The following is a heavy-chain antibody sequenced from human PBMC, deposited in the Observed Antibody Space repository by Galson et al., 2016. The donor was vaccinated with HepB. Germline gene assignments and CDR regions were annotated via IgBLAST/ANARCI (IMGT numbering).Heavy chain of an antibody. CDR3: AKDRYFYDSSGYYDY. V-gene: IGHV3-23*01. CDR2: ISGTGGST. J-gene: IGHJ4*02. CDR1: GFTFSSYA. Sequence: SLRLSCAASGFTFSSYAMSWVRQAPGKGLEWVSVISGTGGSTYYVESVKGRFTMSRDNSKNTVYLQMNSLRAEDTAVYYCAKDRYFYDSSGYYDYWGQGTLVTASS. D-gene: IGHD3-22*01.